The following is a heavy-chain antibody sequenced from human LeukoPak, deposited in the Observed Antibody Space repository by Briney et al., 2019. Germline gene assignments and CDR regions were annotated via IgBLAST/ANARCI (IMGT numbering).Heavy chain of an antibody. CDR1: DGSVSSGGYY. Sequence: SETLSLTCTVSDGSVSSGGYYWSWIRQPPGKGLEWIGYIYYSGSTNYNPSLKSRVTISVDTSKNQFSLKLSSVTAADTAVYYCARRAFSSGYYYFGYWGQGTLVTVSS. V-gene: IGHV4-61*08. J-gene: IGHJ4*02. D-gene: IGHD3-22*01. CDR2: IYYSGST. CDR3: ARRAFSSGYYYFGY.